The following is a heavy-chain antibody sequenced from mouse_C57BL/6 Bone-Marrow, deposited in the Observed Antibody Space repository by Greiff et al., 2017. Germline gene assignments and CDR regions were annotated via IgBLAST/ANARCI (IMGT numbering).Heavy chain of an antibody. J-gene: IGHJ3*01. D-gene: IGHD2-3*01. CDR2: IYPGNSDT. CDR1: GYTFTSYW. V-gene: IGHV1-5*01. CDR3: TRPPIYDGYWFAY. Sequence: VQLQQSGTVLARPGASVKMSCKTSGYTFTSYWMHWVKPRPGQGLEWIGAIYPGNSDTSYNQKFKGKAKLTAVTSASTAYMELSSLTNEDSAVYYCTRPPIYDGYWFAYWAQGTLVTVSA.